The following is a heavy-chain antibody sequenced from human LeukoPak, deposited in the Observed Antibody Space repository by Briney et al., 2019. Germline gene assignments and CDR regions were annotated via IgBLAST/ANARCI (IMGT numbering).Heavy chain of an antibody. D-gene: IGHD3-22*01. CDR2: ISWNSGSI. J-gene: IGHJ4*02. CDR1: GFTFSSYW. CDR3: AKDQAPYYYDPTGRFDY. V-gene: IGHV3-9*03. Sequence: GGSLRLSCAASGFTFSSYWMSWVRQAPGKGLEWVSGISWNSGSIGYADSVKGRFTISRDNAKNSLYLQMNSLRAEDMALYYCAKDQAPYYYDPTGRFDYWGQGTLVTVSS.